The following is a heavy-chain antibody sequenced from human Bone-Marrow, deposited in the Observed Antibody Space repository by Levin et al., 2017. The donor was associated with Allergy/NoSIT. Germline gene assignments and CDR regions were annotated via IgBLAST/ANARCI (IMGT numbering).Heavy chain of an antibody. Sequence: GESLKISCAASGFTFSSYAMHWVRQAPGKGLEWVAVISYDGSNKYYADSVKGRFTISRDNSKNTLYLQMNSLRAEDTAVYYCARDLGYGDRDYWGQGTLVTVSS. D-gene: IGHD4-17*01. V-gene: IGHV3-30-3*01. CDR2: ISYDGSNK. J-gene: IGHJ4*02. CDR1: GFTFSSYA. CDR3: ARDLGYGDRDY.